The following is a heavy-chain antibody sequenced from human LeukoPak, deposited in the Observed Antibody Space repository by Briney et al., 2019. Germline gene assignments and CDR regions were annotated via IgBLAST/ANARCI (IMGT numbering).Heavy chain of an antibody. J-gene: IGHJ4*02. V-gene: IGHV3-30*18. D-gene: IGHD6-25*01. CDR1: GFTFSSYG. Sequence: GGSLRLSCAASGFTFSSYGMHWVRQAPGKGLEWVAVISYDGSNKYYADSVKGRFTISRDNSKNTLYLQMNSLRAEDTAVYYCAKVEGNSGDIAIDYWGQGTLVTVSS. CDR3: AKVEGNSGDIAIDY. CDR2: ISYDGSNK.